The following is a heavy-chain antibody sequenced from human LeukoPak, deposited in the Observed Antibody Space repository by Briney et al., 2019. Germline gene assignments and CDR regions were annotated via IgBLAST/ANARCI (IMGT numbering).Heavy chain of an antibody. D-gene: IGHD6-13*01. V-gene: IGHV3-21*01. CDR2: ISSSSSYI. J-gene: IGHJ4*02. Sequence: PGGSLRLSCAASGFTFSGYTMNWVRQAPGKGLEWVSSISSSSSYIYYADSVKGRFTISRDNAKNSLYLQMNSLRAEDTAVYYCARGVGMAAVGRFVNYFDYWGQGTLVTVSS. CDR3: ARGVGMAAVGRFVNYFDY. CDR1: GFTFSGYT.